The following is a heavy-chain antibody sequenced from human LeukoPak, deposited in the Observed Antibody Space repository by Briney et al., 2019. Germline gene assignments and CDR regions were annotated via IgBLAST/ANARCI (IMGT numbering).Heavy chain of an antibody. Sequence: PSETLSLTCAVYGGSFSSYYWSWIRQPPGKGLEWIGEINHSGSTNYNPSLKSRVTISVDTSKNQFSLKLSSVTAADTAVYYCARGPNYYDSSGYYGWFDPWGQGTLVTVSS. CDR1: GGSFSSYY. CDR3: ARGPNYYDSSGYYGWFDP. J-gene: IGHJ5*02. CDR2: INHSGST. V-gene: IGHV4-34*01. D-gene: IGHD3-22*01.